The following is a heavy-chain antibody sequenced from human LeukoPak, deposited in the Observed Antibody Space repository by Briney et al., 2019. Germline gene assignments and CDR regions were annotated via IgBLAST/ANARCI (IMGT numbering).Heavy chain of an antibody. CDR3: AKGYFGSGSPDYFDY. Sequence: PGGSLRLSCAASGFTFSSYGMHWVRQAPGKGLEWVAVISYDGSNKYYADSVKGRFTISRDNSKNTLYLQMNSLRAEDTAVYYCAKGYFGSGSPDYFDYWGQGTLVTVSS. CDR1: GFTFSSYG. J-gene: IGHJ4*02. CDR2: ISYDGSNK. D-gene: IGHD3-10*01. V-gene: IGHV3-30*18.